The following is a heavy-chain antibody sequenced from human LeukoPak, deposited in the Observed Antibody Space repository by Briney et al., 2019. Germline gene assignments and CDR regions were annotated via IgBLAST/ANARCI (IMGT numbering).Heavy chain of an antibody. D-gene: IGHD6-19*01. CDR1: GYTFTSYY. Sequence: GASVKVSCKASGYTFTSYYMHWVRQAPGQGLEWMGIINPSGGSTSYAQKFQGRVTMTRDTSTSTVYMELSSLRSEDTAVYYCARDRSGWYTPYLEFDNWGQGTLVTVSS. CDR2: INPSGGST. V-gene: IGHV1-46*01. CDR3: ARDRSGWYTPYLEFDN. J-gene: IGHJ4*02.